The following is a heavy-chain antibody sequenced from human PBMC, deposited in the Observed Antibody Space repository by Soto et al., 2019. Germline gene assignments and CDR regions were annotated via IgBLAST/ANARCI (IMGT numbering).Heavy chain of an antibody. Sequence: SSEXLSLTCTVSGGSISSSSYYWGWIRQPPGKGLEWIGSIYYSGSTYYNPSLKSRVTISIDTSKNQFSLKLNSVTAADTAVYYCARRSPYYDILSGYHDYWGQGTLVT. V-gene: IGHV4-39*07. D-gene: IGHD3-9*01. CDR3: ARRSPYYDILSGYHDY. CDR2: IYYSGST. J-gene: IGHJ4*02. CDR1: GGSISSSSYY.